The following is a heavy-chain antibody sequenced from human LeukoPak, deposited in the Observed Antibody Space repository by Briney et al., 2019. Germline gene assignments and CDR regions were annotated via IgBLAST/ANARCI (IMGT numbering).Heavy chain of an antibody. CDR2: ISSSSSYI. Sequence: PGGSLRLSCAASGFTFSGYTMNWVRQVPGKGLEWVSSISSSSSYIYYADSVKGRFTISRDNAKNSLYLQMNSLRAEDTAVYYCARDGFSGYDSFDCWGQGTLVTVSS. CDR1: GFTFSGYT. J-gene: IGHJ4*02. D-gene: IGHD5-12*01. CDR3: ARDGFSGYDSFDC. V-gene: IGHV3-21*01.